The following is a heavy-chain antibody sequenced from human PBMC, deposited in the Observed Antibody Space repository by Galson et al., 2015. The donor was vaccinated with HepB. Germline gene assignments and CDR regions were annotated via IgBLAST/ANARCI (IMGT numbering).Heavy chain of an antibody. J-gene: IGHJ4*02. CDR2: IYYSGST. V-gene: IGHV4-39*01. CDR1: GGSISSSSYY. Sequence: ETLSLTCTVSGGSISSSSYYWGWIRQPPGKGLEWIGSIYYSGSTYYNPSLKSRVTISVDTSKNQFSLKLSSVTAADTAVYYCARHIRERYFDWLLYPDYWGQGTLVTVSS. D-gene: IGHD3-9*01. CDR3: ARHIRERYFDWLLYPDY.